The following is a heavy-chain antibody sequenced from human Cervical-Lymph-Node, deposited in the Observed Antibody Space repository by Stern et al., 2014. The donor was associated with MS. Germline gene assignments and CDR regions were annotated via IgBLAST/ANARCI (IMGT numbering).Heavy chain of an antibody. Sequence: QLQLQESGSGLVKPSQTLSLTCAVSGGSISSGGYSWSWIRQPPGKGLEWIGYIYHSGSTYYTPSLKSRVTISVDSSKTQFSLKLSSVTAADTAVYYCARSSTVTPNAFDIWGQGTMVTVSS. CDR3: ARSSTVTPNAFDI. J-gene: IGHJ3*02. V-gene: IGHV4-30-2*01. CDR2: IYHSGST. D-gene: IGHD4-17*01. CDR1: GGSISSGGYS.